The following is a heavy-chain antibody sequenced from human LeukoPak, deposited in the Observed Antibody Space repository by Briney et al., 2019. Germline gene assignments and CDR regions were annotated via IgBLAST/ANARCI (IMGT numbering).Heavy chain of an antibody. D-gene: IGHD5-18*01. CDR1: GASISSTTDS. CDR3: ATSPVYSYGHPYYFDY. CDR2: IYDSGRS. V-gene: IGHV4-39*07. J-gene: IGHJ4*02. Sequence: SETLSLTCTVSGASISSTTDSWGWIRQSPGKGLEWIGSIYDSGRSYYKVSLKSRVTMSVDTSKNQFSLKVGSVTAADTAVYYCATSPVYSYGHPYYFDYWGRGTLVTVSS.